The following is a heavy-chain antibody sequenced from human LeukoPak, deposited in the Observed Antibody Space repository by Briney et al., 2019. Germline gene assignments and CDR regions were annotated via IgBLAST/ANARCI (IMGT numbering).Heavy chain of an antibody. V-gene: IGHV4-30-4*01. CDR2: IYYSGST. Sequence: SETLSLTCTVSGGSVSSGDYYWSWIRQPPGKGLEWIGYIYYSGSTYYNPSLKSRVTISVDTSKNQFSLKLRSVTAADTAVYYCASTYYDILTGYPKYNWFDPWGQGTLVTVSS. CDR1: GGSVSSGDYY. J-gene: IGHJ5*02. D-gene: IGHD3-9*01. CDR3: ASTYYDILTGYPKYNWFDP.